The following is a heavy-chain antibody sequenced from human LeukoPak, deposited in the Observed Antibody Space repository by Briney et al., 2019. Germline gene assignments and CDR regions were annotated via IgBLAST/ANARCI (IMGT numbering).Heavy chain of an antibody. Sequence: SETLSLTCTVSGGSISSGGYYWSWIRQHPGKGLEWIGYIYYSGSTYYNPSLKSRVTISVDTSKNRFSLKLSSVTAADTAVYYCARRAKLYDYGNLEWGQGTLVTVSS. CDR2: IYYSGST. D-gene: IGHD4-11*01. V-gene: IGHV4-31*03. CDR3: ARRAKLYDYGNLE. J-gene: IGHJ4*02. CDR1: GGSISSGGYY.